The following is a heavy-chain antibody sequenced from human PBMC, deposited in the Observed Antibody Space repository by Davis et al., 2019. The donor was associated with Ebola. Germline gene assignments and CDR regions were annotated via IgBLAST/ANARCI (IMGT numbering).Heavy chain of an antibody. CDR3: AKEMTGRTINWEALDI. D-gene: IGHD1-1*01. V-gene: IGHV3-30*18. CDR1: GFTFSSYG. Sequence: GGSLRLSCAASGFTFSSYGMHWVRQAPGKGLEWVAVTSYDGSNKYYADSVKGRFTNSRDNSRNTLYLQMNSLRAEDTAVYYCAKEMTGRTINWEALDIWGLGTMVTVSS. CDR2: TSYDGSNK. J-gene: IGHJ3*02.